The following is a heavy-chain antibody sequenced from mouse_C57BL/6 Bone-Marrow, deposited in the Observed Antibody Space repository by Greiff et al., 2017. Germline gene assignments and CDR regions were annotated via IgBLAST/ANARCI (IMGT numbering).Heavy chain of an antibody. CDR3: ARPSYYYGSSFVFDY. CDR2: INPSTGGT. J-gene: IGHJ2*01. D-gene: IGHD1-1*01. V-gene: IGHV1-42*01. CDR1: GYSFTGYY. Sequence: EVQLQQSGPELVKPGASVKISCKASGYSFTGYYMNWVKQSPEKSLEWIGEINPSTGGTTYNQKFKAKATLTVDKSSSTAYMQLKSLTSEDSAVYYCARPSYYYGSSFVFDYWGQGTTLTVSS.